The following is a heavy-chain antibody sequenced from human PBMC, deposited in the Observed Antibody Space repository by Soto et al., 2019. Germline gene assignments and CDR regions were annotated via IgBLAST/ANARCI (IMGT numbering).Heavy chain of an antibody. CDR3: AKVSPPSSSWEYYFDY. CDR2: ISGSGGST. CDR1: GFTFSSYA. J-gene: IGHJ4*02. V-gene: IGHV3-23*01. D-gene: IGHD6-13*01. Sequence: PGGSLRLSCAASGFTFSSYAMSWVRQAPGKGLEWVSAISGSGGSTYYADSVKGRFTISRDNSKNTLYLQMNSLRAEDTAVYYCAKVSPPSSSWEYYFDYWGQGTLVTVSS.